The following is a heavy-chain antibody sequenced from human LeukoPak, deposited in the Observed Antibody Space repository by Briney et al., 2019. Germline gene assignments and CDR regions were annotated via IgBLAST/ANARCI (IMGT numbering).Heavy chain of an antibody. CDR1: GYTSTGYY. J-gene: IGHJ5*02. V-gene: IGHV1-2*02. CDR2: INPNSGGT. CDR3: ARGLPAAIINWFDP. Sequence: ASVKVSCKASGYTSTGYYMHWVRQAPGQGLEWMGWINPNSGGTNYAQKFQGRVTMTRDTSISTAYMELSRLRSDDTAVYYCARGLPAAIINWFDPWGQGTLVTVSS. D-gene: IGHD2-2*01.